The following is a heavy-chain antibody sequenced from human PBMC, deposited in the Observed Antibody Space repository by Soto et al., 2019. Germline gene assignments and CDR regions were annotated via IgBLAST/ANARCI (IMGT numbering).Heavy chain of an antibody. CDR1: GFTFSSYA. D-gene: IGHD4-17*01. Sequence: PGGSLRLFCAAYGFTFSSYAMSWVRQAPGKGLEWVSAISGSGGSTYYADSVKGRFTISRDNSKNTLYLQMNSLRAEDTAVYYCAKDTVRLLPYPYYFDYWRQGPLVTVS. CDR2: ISGSGGST. V-gene: IGHV3-23*01. J-gene: IGHJ4*02. CDR3: AKDTVRLLPYPYYFDY.